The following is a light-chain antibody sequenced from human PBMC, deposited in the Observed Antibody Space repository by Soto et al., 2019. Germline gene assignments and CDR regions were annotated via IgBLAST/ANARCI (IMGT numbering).Light chain of an antibody. V-gene: IGLV1-47*01. Sequence: QSVVTQPPSASGTPGQRVTISCSGSSSNIGSKYVYWYQQLPGTAPKLLIYRNNQRPSGVPDRFSGSKSGTSASLAISGLRSEDEAAYYCATWDDSLSGHVVFGGGTKVTVL. CDR1: SSNIGSKY. J-gene: IGLJ2*01. CDR2: RNN. CDR3: ATWDDSLSGHVV.